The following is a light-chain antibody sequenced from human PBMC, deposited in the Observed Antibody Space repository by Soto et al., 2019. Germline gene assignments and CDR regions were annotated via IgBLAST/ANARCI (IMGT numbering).Light chain of an antibody. Sequence: QSALTQPPSASGSPGQSVTISCTGTSRDVGAYNHVSWYQQRPGKAPKLMIYEVNKRPSGVPDRFSGSKSGNTASLTVSGLQAEDEGDYYCSSYAGRKNHVVFGGGTQLTVL. CDR1: SRDVGAYNH. V-gene: IGLV2-8*01. J-gene: IGLJ2*01. CDR2: EVN. CDR3: SSYAGRKNHVV.